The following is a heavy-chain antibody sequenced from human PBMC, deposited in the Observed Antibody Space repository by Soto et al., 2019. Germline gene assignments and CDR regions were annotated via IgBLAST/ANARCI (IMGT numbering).Heavy chain of an antibody. Sequence: EVQLVESGGGLVQPGGSLRLSCAASRFTFSNYWVHWVRQVPGKGLMWVSRINSDGTTINYADSVEGRFTISRDNAKSTLFLQMNSLRVEDTAVYYCARAGWYRFDYWGQGTLVTVSS. CDR1: RFTFSNYW. J-gene: IGHJ4*02. D-gene: IGHD6-19*01. CDR2: INSDGTTI. CDR3: ARAGWYRFDY. V-gene: IGHV3-74*01.